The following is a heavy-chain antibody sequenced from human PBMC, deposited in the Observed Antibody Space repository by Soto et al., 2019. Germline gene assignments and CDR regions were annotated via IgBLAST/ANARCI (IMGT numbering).Heavy chain of an antibody. D-gene: IGHD3-10*01. V-gene: IGHV3-13*01. J-gene: IGHJ6*02. CDR2: IGTAGDT. CDR3: ARSRPLYGPLYYYYGMDV. Sequence: PGGSLRLSCAASGFTFSSYDMHWVRQATGKGLEWVSAIGTAGDTYYPGSAKGRFTISRESAKNSLYLQMNSLRAGDTAVYYCARSRPLYGPLYYYYGMDVWGQGTTVTVSS. CDR1: GFTFSSYD.